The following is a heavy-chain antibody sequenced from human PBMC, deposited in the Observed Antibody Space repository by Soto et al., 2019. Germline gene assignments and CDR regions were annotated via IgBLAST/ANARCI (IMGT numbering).Heavy chain of an antibody. J-gene: IGHJ5*02. D-gene: IGHD1-1*01. CDR2: IYATGTT. Sequence: SETLSLTCTVSGASISGYYWSWIRKSAGKGLEWIGRIYATGTTDYNPSLKSRVMMSVDTSKKQFSLKLRSVTAADTAVYYCVRDGTKTLRDWFDPWGQGISVTVLL. CDR3: VRDGTKTLRDWFDP. V-gene: IGHV4-4*07. CDR1: GASISGYY.